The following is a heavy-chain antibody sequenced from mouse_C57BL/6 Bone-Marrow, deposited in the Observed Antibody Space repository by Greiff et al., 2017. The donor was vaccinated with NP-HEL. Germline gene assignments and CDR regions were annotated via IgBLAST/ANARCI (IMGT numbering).Heavy chain of an antibody. CDR2: ISYDGSN. J-gene: IGHJ1*03. V-gene: IGHV3-6*01. D-gene: IGHD2-4*01. CDR1: GYSITSGYY. Sequence: DVQLQESGPGLVKPSQSLSLTCSVTGYSITSGYYWNWIRQFPGNKLEWMGYISYDGSNNYNPSLKNRISITSDTSKNQFFLKLKSVTTEYTATYSCARDYYDYDWYFDVWGTGTTVTVSS. CDR3: ARDYYDYDWYFDV.